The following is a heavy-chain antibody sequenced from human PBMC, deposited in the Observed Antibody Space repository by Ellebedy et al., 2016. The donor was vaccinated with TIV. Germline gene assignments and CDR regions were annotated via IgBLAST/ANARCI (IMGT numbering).Heavy chain of an antibody. CDR1: GFTFSSYA. CDR3: AKDRAWCSSTSCHNSPFAFDI. D-gene: IGHD2-2*02. CDR2: ISGSGGST. Sequence: GESLKISXAASGFTFSSYAMSWVRQAPGKGLEWVSSISGSGGSTYHADSVKGRFTISRDNSKNTLYLQMNSLRAEDTAVYYCAKDRAWCSSTSCHNSPFAFDIWGQGTMVTVSS. J-gene: IGHJ3*02. V-gene: IGHV3-23*01.